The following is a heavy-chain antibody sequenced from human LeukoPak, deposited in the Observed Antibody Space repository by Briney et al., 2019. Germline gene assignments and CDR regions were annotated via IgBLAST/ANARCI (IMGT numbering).Heavy chain of an antibody. J-gene: IGHJ4*02. CDR2: VCWYRVSI. Sequence: PGGSLRLSCAASGLTFDDYAMHCVGQAPGKGLEWVSGVCWYRVSIVYADSVNGRFTISTDNSNMSLYLQMNSLRAEVTALYYCAKDINYDILTGPLDYWGQGTLVTVSS. D-gene: IGHD3-9*01. CDR3: AKDINYDILTGPLDY. V-gene: IGHV3-9*01. CDR1: GLTFDDYA.